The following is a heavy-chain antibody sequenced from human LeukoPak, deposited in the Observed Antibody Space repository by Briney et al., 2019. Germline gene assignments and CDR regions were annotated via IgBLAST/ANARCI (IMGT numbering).Heavy chain of an antibody. CDR3: AKERDTAMVTIDY. Sequence: GGSLRLSCAASGFTFSSYGMHWVRQAPGKGLEWVAFIRYDGSNKYYADSVKGRFTISRDNSKNTLYLQMSSLRAEDTAVYYCAKERDTAMVTIDYWGQGTLVTVSS. CDR2: IRYDGSNK. D-gene: IGHD5-18*01. J-gene: IGHJ4*02. V-gene: IGHV3-30*02. CDR1: GFTFSSYG.